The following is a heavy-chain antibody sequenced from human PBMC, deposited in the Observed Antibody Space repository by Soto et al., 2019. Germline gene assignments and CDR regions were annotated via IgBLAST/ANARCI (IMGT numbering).Heavy chain of an antibody. V-gene: IGHV3-9*01. CDR2: ISWNSGSI. J-gene: IGHJ4*02. CDR1: GFTFDDHG. D-gene: IGHD3-9*01. Sequence: EVDLVESGGGLAQPGRSLRLSCVASGFTFDDHGMHWVRQIPGRGLEWVSGISWNSGSIGYAESVKGRFTTFRDNAKNSLYLEMNSLRKEDTALYYCVRDTSSGWHLKDHWGQGVQVSVSS. CDR3: VRDTSSGWHLKDH.